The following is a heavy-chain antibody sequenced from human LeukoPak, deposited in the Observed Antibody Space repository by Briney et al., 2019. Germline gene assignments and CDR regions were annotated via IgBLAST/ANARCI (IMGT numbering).Heavy chain of an antibody. CDR2: ISAYNGNT. J-gene: IGHJ6*02. CDR3: ARDSTSMVGFYYYGMDV. CDR1: GYTFTSYG. Sequence: ASVKVSCKASGYTFTSYGISWVQQAPGQGLEWMGWISAYNGNTNYAQKLQGRVTMTTDTSTSTAYMELRSLRSDDTAVYYCARDSTSMVGFYYYGMDVWGQGTTVTVSS. D-gene: IGHD2-8*01. V-gene: IGHV1-18*01.